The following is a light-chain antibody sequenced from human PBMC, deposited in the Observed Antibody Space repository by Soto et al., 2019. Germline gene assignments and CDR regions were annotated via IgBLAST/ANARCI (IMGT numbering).Light chain of an antibody. V-gene: IGKV3-11*01. CDR1: QSVSSH. Sequence: EIVLTQSPATLSLSPGERATLSCRASQSVSSHLVWYQQKPGQAPRLFIYDASNRATGIPARFSGGGSGTEFTLTISSLQSEDFALYYCQQYKNWPRTFGQGTKVDIK. CDR3: QQYKNWPRT. J-gene: IGKJ1*01. CDR2: DAS.